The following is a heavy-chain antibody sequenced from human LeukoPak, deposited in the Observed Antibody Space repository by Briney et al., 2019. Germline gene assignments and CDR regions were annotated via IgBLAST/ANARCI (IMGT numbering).Heavy chain of an antibody. J-gene: IGHJ3*02. CDR2: ISGSSSHV. D-gene: IGHD3-22*01. Sequence: PGGSLRLSCAASRFTFSSYSMNWVRLAPGKGLEWVSSISGSSSHVWYADSVKGRFTSSRDNAKNSLYLQMSSLRVEDTAVYYCARDQYYSDSSGYPYDIWGQGTMVTVSS. V-gene: IGHV3-21*01. CDR1: RFTFSSYS. CDR3: ARDQYYSDSSGYPYDI.